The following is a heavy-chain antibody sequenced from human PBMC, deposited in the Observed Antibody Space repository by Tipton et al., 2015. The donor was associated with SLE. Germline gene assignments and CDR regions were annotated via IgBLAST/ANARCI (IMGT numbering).Heavy chain of an antibody. Sequence: QSGPEVKKPGTSVKVSCRASGYTFISYGISWVRQAPGQGLEWMGWISAYNGNTNYAQKLPGRVPMTTDTSTSTAYMELRSLRSDAAAVYYCARVVGEKCVGYCDLWSRGALVSVSS. CDR3: ARVVGEKCVGYCDL. CDR2: ISAYNGNT. V-gene: IGHV1-18*01. CDR1: GYTFISYG. D-gene: IGHD1-26*01. J-gene: IGHJ2*01.